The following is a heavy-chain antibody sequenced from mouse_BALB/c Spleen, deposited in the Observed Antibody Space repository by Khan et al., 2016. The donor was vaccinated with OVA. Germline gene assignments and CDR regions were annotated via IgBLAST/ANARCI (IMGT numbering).Heavy chain of an antibody. D-gene: IGHD1-1*01. J-gene: IGHJ4*01. V-gene: IGHV1S41*01. CDR1: DYTFTSFW. Sequence: DLVKPGASVKLSCKASDYTFTSFWINWIKQRPGQGLEWVGHIGPGSGDTYYNEIFKGKATLTVDTSSSTAYIQLSSLSSEDSAVYFCARSNYYGSSLYAMDYWVQGTSVTVSS. CDR3: ARSNYYGSSLYAMDY. CDR2: IGPGSGDT.